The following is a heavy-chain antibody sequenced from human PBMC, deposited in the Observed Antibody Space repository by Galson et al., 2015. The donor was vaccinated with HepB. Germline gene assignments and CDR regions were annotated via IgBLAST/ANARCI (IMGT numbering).Heavy chain of an antibody. J-gene: IGHJ4*02. D-gene: IGHD7-27*01. V-gene: IGHV1-46*04. CDR3: VRTWGY. Sequence: SVKVSCKASGHTSTRYSIHWVRQAPGQGFEWMGVINPSGGSTSYAQKLQGRATMTRETSTSTVFMELSSLTSEDTAVYFCVRTWGYWGQGTLVTVSS. CDR2: INPSGGST. CDR1: GHTSTRYS.